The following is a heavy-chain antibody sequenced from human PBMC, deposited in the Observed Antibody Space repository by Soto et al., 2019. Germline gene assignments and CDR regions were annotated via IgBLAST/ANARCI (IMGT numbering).Heavy chain of an antibody. D-gene: IGHD3-16*01. CDR3: ALLGDGYGMDV. Sequence: QVYLVESGGGVVQPGRSLRLSCAASGFTFSTYAMHWVRQAPGKGLECVAVISYDGRNKYYADSVKGRFTISRDNSKNTLYLQMNSLRAEDTAVYYCALLGDGYGMDVWGQGTTVTVSS. V-gene: IGHV3-30*04. CDR1: GFTFSTYA. J-gene: IGHJ6*02. CDR2: ISYDGRNK.